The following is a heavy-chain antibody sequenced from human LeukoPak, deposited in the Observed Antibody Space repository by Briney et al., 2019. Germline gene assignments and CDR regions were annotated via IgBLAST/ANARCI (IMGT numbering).Heavy chain of an antibody. D-gene: IGHD1-26*01. Sequence: ASVKVSCKASGYTFTSYGISWVRQAPGQGLEWVGWISAYNGNTNYAQKLQGRVTMTTDTSTSTAYMELRSLRSDDTAVYYCARGPPIGGATTSYFDYWGQGTLVTVSS. CDR1: GYTFTSYG. CDR2: ISAYNGNT. J-gene: IGHJ4*02. CDR3: ARGPPIGGATTSYFDY. V-gene: IGHV1-18*01.